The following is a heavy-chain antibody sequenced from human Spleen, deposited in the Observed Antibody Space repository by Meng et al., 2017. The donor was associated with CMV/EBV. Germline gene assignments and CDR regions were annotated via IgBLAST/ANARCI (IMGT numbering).Heavy chain of an antibody. CDR2: IYYSGST. V-gene: IGHV4-59*01. Sequence: SETLSLTCIVSGDSISGSYWTWIRQPPGKGLEWIGYIYYSGSTKYNPSLKSRVTISVDMSKNHFSLKLNSVTAADAAVYYCARVTNRGYCSSTSCYTPIDYWGQGTLVTVSS. CDR3: ARVTNRGYCSSTSCYTPIDY. CDR1: GDSISGSY. D-gene: IGHD2-2*02. J-gene: IGHJ4*02.